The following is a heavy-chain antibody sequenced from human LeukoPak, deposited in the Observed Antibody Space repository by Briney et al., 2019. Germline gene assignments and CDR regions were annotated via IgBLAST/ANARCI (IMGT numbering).Heavy chain of an antibody. Sequence: SETLLTCTVSGGSISSYYWSWIRQPAGKGLEWIGRIYTSGSTNYNPSLKSRVTMAVDTSKNQFSLKLSSVTAADTAVYYCARLGYSSGWYGGNWFDPWGQGTLVTVSS. D-gene: IGHD6-19*01. V-gene: IGHV4-4*07. CDR1: GGSISSYY. CDR2: IYTSGST. CDR3: ARLGYSSGWYGGNWFDP. J-gene: IGHJ5*02.